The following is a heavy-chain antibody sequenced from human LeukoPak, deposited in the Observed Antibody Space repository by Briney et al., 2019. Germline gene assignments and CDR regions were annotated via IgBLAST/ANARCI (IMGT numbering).Heavy chain of an antibody. CDR1: GYTFTSYY. CDR2: INPSGGSIINPGGDST. D-gene: IGHD2-15*01. Sequence: ASVKVSCKASGYTFTSYYIHWVRQAPGQGLEWMGIINPSGGSIINPGGDSTSYAQKFQDKLTLTRDTSTNTVYMELSSLRSEDTAVYYCARRAAAFDIWGQGTMVTVSS. V-gene: IGHV1-46*01. CDR3: ARRAAAFDI. J-gene: IGHJ3*02.